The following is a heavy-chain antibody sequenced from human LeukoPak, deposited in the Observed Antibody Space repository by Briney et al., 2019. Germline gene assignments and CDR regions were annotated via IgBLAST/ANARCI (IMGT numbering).Heavy chain of an antibody. CDR1: GGSISSSSYY. J-gene: IGHJ6*02. D-gene: IGHD3-10*01. V-gene: IGHV4-39*07. Sequence: PSETLSLTCAVSGGSISSSSYYWGWIRQPPGKGLEWIGSIYYSGSTYYNPSLKSRVTISVDTSKNQFSLKLSSVTAADTAVYYCARMVRGAQRDYYGMDVWGQGTTVTVSS. CDR2: IYYSGST. CDR3: ARMVRGAQRDYYGMDV.